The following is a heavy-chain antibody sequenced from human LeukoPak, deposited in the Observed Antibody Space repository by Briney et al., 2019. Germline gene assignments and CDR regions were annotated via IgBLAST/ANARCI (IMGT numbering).Heavy chain of an antibody. J-gene: IGHJ4*02. CDR1: GGTFSSYA. CDR2: IIPIFGTA. Sequence: ASVKVSCKASGGTFSSYAISWVRQAPGQGLEWMGGIIPIFGTANYAQKLQGRVTITADESTSTAYMELSSLRSEDTAVYYCARASGVYSSGWYTPCFYWGQGTLVTVSS. D-gene: IGHD6-19*01. CDR3: ARASGVYSSGWYTPCFY. V-gene: IGHV1-69*13.